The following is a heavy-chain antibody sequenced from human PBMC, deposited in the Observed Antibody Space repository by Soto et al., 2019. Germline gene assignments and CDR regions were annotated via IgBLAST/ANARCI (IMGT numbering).Heavy chain of an antibody. CDR1: GGSFSGYY. CDR2: INHSGST. Sequence: PSETLSLTCAVYGGSFSGYYWSWIRQPPGKGLEWIGEINHSGSTNYNPSLKSRVTISVDTSKNQFSLKLSSVTAADTAVYYRARVDGYGDYEENWFDPWGQGTLVTVSS. D-gene: IGHD4-17*01. J-gene: IGHJ5*02. CDR3: ARVDGYGDYEENWFDP. V-gene: IGHV4-34*01.